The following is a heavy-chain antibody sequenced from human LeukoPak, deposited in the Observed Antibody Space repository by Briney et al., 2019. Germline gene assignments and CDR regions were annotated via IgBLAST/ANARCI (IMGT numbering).Heavy chain of an antibody. V-gene: IGHV4-31*03. J-gene: IGHJ3*02. CDR3: ARTLNYYDSSGYYSDAFDI. CDR1: GGSISSGGYY. D-gene: IGHD3-22*01. CDR2: IYYSGST. Sequence: PSETLSLTCIVSGGSISSGGYYWSWIRQHPGKGLEWIGYIYYSGSTYYNPSLKSRVTISVDTSKNQFSLKLSSVTAADTAVYYCARTLNYYDSSGYYSDAFDIWGQGTMVTVSS.